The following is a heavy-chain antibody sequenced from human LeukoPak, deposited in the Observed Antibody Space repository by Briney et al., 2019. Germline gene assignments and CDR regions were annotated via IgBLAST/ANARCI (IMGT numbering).Heavy chain of an antibody. D-gene: IGHD1-26*01. CDR2: LTGSGDNT. CDR1: GGSISSYY. CDR3: AKLVGDPPYYFDY. J-gene: IGHJ4*02. V-gene: IGHV3-23*01. Sequence: ETLSLTCTVSGGSISSYYWSWVRQAPGKGLEWVSILTGSGDNTYIADSVKGRFTVSRDNSKNTLYLQMNSLRADDTAVYYCAKLVGDPPYYFDYWGQGTLVTVSS.